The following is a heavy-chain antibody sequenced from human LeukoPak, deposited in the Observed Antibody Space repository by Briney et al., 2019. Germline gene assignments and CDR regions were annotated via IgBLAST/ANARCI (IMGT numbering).Heavy chain of an antibody. Sequence: GASVKLSCKASGYTFTGYYMHWVRQAPGQGLEWMGWINPNSGGTNYAQKFQGRVTMTRDTSITTAYMELSRLTSDDTAVYYCAREGIDYGGNSVYAFWGQGSLVTVSS. CDR2: INPNSGGT. V-gene: IGHV1-2*02. D-gene: IGHD4-23*01. CDR3: AREGIDYGGNSVYAF. J-gene: IGHJ1*01. CDR1: GYTFTGYY.